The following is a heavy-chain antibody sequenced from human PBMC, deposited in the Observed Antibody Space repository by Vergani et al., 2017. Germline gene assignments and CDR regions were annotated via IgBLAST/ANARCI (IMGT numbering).Heavy chain of an antibody. J-gene: IGHJ6*03. D-gene: IGHD2-2*01. CDR2: IYPGDSDT. V-gene: IGHV5-51*01. CDR3: ARHLHCSSTSCSGIYYMDV. CDR1: GYSFTSYW. Sequence: EVQLVQSGAEVKKPGESLKISCKGSGYSFTSYWIGWVRQMLGKGLEWMGIIYPGDSDTRYSPSFQGQVTISADKSISTAYLQWSSLKASDTAMYYCARHLHCSSTSCSGIYYMDVWGKGTTVTVSS.